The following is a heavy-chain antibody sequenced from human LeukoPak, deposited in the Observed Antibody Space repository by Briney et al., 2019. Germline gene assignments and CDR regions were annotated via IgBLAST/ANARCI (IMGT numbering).Heavy chain of an antibody. V-gene: IGHV1-3*01. J-gene: IGHJ4*02. CDR3: ARTVTMVRGVITLFGY. CDR1: GYTFTSYA. CDR2: INAGNGNT. D-gene: IGHD3-10*01. Sequence: ASVTVSCTASGYTFTSYAMHWVRQAPGQRLEWMGWINAGNGNTKYSQKFQGRVTITRDTSASTAYMELSSLRSEDTAVYYCARTVTMVRGVITLFGYWGQGTLVTVSS.